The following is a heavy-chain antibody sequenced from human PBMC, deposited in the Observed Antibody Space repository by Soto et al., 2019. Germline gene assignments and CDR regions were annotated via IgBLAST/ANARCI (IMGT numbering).Heavy chain of an antibody. CDR2: INPNSGGT. J-gene: IGHJ5*02. CDR1: GYTFTGYY. Sequence: QVQLVQSGAEVKKPGASVKVSCKASGYTFTGYYMHWVRQAPGQGLEWMGWINPNSGGTNYAQKFQGRVTMSRDTSISTAYMELSRLRSDDTAVYYCARGSIVVVPAVYVAIGCPWGQGTLVTVSS. D-gene: IGHD2-2*01. V-gene: IGHV1-2*02. CDR3: ARGSIVVVPAVYVAIGCP.